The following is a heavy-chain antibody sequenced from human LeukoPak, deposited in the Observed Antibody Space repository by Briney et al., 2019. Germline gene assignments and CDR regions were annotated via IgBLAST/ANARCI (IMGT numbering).Heavy chain of an antibody. D-gene: IGHD3-22*01. V-gene: IGHV4-39*01. CDR2: IYYSGST. Sequence: SETLSLTCTVSGGSISSSSYYWGWIRQPPGKGLEWIGSIYYSGSTYYNPSLKSRVTISVDTSKNQCSLKLSSVTAAETAVYYCATLAQLYYDSSGYYYDWFDPWGQGTLVTVSS. CDR1: GGSISSSSYY. J-gene: IGHJ5*02. CDR3: ATLAQLYYDSSGYYYDWFDP.